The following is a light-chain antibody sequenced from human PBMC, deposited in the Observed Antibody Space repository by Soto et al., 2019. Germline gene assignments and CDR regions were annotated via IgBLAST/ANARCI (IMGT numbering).Light chain of an antibody. CDR1: ESVSTN. J-gene: IGKJ3*01. Sequence: EIVMTQSPATLSLSPGERATLSCRASESVSTNLAWYQQKAGQAPRLLIYGASTRATGIPARFSGSGSGTDFTLTISRLDPEDFAVYYCQQYGSSFTFGPGTKVDIK. CDR2: GAS. CDR3: QQYGSSFT. V-gene: IGKV3-15*01.